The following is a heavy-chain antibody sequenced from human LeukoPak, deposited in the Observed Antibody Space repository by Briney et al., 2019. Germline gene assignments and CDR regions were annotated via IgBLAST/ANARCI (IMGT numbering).Heavy chain of an antibody. CDR3: ARDRIGKYSIDY. D-gene: IGHD2-15*01. CDR1: GFTFSNFG. Sequence: PGGSVRLSCAASGFTFSNFGLNWVRQAPGKGLEWVPFISDNGRRTYYLESVKGLFTISRDDSKNTLYLQMNSLRVEDTAVYYCARDRIGKYSIDYWGQGTLVTVSS. J-gene: IGHJ4*02. V-gene: IGHV3-33*08. CDR2: ISDNGRRT.